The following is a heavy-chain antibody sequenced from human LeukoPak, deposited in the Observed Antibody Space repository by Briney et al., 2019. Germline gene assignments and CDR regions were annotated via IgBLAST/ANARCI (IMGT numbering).Heavy chain of an antibody. D-gene: IGHD3-22*01. J-gene: IGHJ4*02. CDR1: GFTFSSYS. CDR2: ISSSSSYI. V-gene: IGHV3-21*01. Sequence: GGSLRLSCAASGFTFSSYSMNWVRQAPGKGLEWVSSISSSSSYIYYADSVKGRFTISRDNAKNSLYLQMNSLRAEDTAVYYCARDSPDVSSGSDYFDYWGQGTLVTVSS. CDR3: ARDSPDVSSGSDYFDY.